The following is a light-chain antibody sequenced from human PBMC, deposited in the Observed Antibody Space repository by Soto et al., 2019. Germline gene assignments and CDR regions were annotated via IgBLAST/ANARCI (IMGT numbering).Light chain of an antibody. V-gene: IGKV1-5*01. CDR1: QSISRS. J-gene: IGKJ1*01. CDR2: DAS. CDR3: QQYNSDSRT. Sequence: DIQMTQSPSTLSASVGDRVTITCRASQSISRSLAWYQQKPGKAPNLLIFDASSLEGGVPSRFSGSGFGTEFTLTITNLQPADFATYYCQQYNSDSRTFGQGTELDIK.